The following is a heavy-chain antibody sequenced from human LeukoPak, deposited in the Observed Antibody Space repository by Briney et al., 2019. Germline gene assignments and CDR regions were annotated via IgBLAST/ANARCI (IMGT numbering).Heavy chain of an antibody. CDR1: GYTFTSYG. D-gene: IGHD3-10*01. J-gene: IGHJ5*02. Sequence: ASVKVSCKASGYTFTSYGISWVRQAPGQGLEWMGWISAYNGNTNYAQKFQGRVTITADESTSTAYMELSSLRSEDTAVYYCARDSTMVRGVTGYNWFDPWGQGTLVTVSS. CDR3: ARDSTMVRGVTGYNWFDP. V-gene: IGHV1-18*01. CDR2: ISAYNGNT.